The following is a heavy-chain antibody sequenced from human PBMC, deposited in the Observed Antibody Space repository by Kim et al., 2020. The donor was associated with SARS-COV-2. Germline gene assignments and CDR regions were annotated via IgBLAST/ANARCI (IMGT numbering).Heavy chain of an antibody. CDR3: AKDIPYCSSTSCYSFDY. V-gene: IGHV3-9*01. D-gene: IGHD2-2*01. J-gene: IGHJ4*02. Sequence: VKGRFTISRDNAKNSLYLQMNSLRAEDTALYYCAKDIPYCSSTSCYSFDYWGQGTLVTISS.